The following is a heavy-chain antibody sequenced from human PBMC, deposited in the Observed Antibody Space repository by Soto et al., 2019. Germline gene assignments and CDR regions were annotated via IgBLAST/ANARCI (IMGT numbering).Heavy chain of an antibody. CDR1: GGTFSSYT. V-gene: IGHV1-69*02. D-gene: IGHD6-13*01. J-gene: IGHJ5*02. CDR3: ARLIAAAGTRWFDP. CDR2: IIPILGIA. Sequence: QVQLVQSGAEVKKPGSSVKVSCKASGGTFSSYTISWVRQAPGQGLEWMGRIIPILGIANYAQKFQGRVTITADKSTSTAYMELSSLRSEDTAAYYCARLIAAAGTRWFDPWGQGTLVPVSS.